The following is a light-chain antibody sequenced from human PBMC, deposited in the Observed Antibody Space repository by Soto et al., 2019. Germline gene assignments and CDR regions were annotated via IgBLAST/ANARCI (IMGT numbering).Light chain of an antibody. CDR1: QSISSY. Sequence: DIQMTQSPSSLSASLGDRVTITCRASQSISSYLNWYQQKPGKAPNLLIYAASSLQSGVPSRFSGRGSGKDFTLTISSLQPEDFATYYCQQSYSTPYTFGQGTKLEIK. J-gene: IGKJ2*01. CDR3: QQSYSTPYT. V-gene: IGKV1-39*01. CDR2: AAS.